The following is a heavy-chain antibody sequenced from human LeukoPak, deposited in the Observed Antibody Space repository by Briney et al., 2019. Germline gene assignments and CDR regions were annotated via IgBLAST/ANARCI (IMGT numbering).Heavy chain of an antibody. CDR2: INHSGST. CDR3: ARLRGPRGGLVPFDY. Sequence: SETLSLTCTVSGGSISSSSYYWGWIRQPPGKGLEWIGEINHSGSTNYNPSLKSRVTISVDTSKNHFSLKLSSVTAADTAVYYCARLRGPRGGLVPFDYWGQGTLVTVSS. D-gene: IGHD3-10*01. J-gene: IGHJ4*02. CDR1: GGSISSSSYY. V-gene: IGHV4-39*02.